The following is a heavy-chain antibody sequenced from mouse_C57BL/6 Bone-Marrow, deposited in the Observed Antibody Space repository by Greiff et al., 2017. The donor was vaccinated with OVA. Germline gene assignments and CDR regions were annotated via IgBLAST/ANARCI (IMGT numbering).Heavy chain of an antibody. CDR2: ISNGGGST. V-gene: IGHV5-12*01. J-gene: IGHJ4*01. CDR1: GFTFSDYY. D-gene: IGHD2-4*01. CDR3: ARQDYDCDENYAMDY. Sequence: EVKVVESGGGLVQPGGSLKLSCAASGFTFSDYYMYWVRQTPEKRLEWVAYISNGGGSTYYPDTVKGRFTISRDNAKNTLYLQMSRLKSEDTAMYYCARQDYDCDENYAMDYWGQGTSVTVSS.